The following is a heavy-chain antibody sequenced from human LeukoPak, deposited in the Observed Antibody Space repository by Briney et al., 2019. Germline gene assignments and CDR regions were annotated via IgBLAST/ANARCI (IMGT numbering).Heavy chain of an antibody. V-gene: IGHV4-59*08. J-gene: IGHJ6*02. Sequence: SETLSLTCTVSGGSISSYYCSWIRQSPGKGLGWIWYIFYSGTTDYNPSLKSRVTISVDTSKNQFSLRLSSVTAADTAVYYCATSTLVRSYYYYGMDVWGQGTTVTVSS. CDR3: ATSTLVRSYYYYGMDV. CDR2: IFYSGTT. CDR1: GGSISSYY. D-gene: IGHD3-10*01.